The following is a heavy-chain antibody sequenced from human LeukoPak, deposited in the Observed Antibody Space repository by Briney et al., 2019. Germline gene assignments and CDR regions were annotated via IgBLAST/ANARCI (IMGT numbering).Heavy chain of an antibody. J-gene: IGHJ4*02. V-gene: IGHV3-21*01. CDR1: GFTFGSYS. D-gene: IGHD3-9*01. CDR3: AREAHYDILTGYWDY. CDR2: ISSSSSYI. Sequence: GGSLRLSCAASGFTFGSYSMNWVSQAPGKGLEWVSSISSSSSYIYYADSVKGRFTISRDNAKNSLYLQMNSLRAEDTAVYYCAREAHYDILTGYWDYWGQGTLVTVSS.